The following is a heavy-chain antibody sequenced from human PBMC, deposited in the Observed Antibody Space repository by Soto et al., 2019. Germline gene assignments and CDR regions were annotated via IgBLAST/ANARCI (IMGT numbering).Heavy chain of an antibody. J-gene: IGHJ6*02. CDR3: AREWGLLPYYVMNV. D-gene: IGHD7-27*01. Sequence: PSETLSLTCTVSGDSVTSGSYYWTWLRQPPGKGLEWIGYISYTGRTKYNPSLQSRVTISVDTSKNDFSLNLSSVTAADTAVYFCAREWGLLPYYVMNVWGHGTEVTVSS. V-gene: IGHV4-61*03. CDR2: ISYTGRT. CDR1: GDSVTSGSYY.